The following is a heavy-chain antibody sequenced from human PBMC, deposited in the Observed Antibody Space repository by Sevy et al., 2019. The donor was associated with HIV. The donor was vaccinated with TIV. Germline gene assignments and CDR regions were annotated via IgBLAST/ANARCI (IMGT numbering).Heavy chain of an antibody. CDR1: GDSISSGSYY. D-gene: IGHD1-26*01. CDR3: ARDRSGSYSRGYYFDY. V-gene: IGHV4-61*02. Sequence: SETLSLTCTVSGDSISSGSYYWSWIRQPAGKGLEWIGLIYTSRSTNYNPSLKSRVTMSVDTSKNQFSLKLSSVTAADTAVYYCARDRSGSYSRGYYFDYWGQGTLVTVSS. J-gene: IGHJ4*02. CDR2: IYTSRST.